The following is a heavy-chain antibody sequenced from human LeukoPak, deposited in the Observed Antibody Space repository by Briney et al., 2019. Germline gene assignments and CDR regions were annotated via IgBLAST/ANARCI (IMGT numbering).Heavy chain of an antibody. CDR1: GGSISSYY. CDR3: AREPRSRSWRLFDY. CDR2: IYTSGST. J-gene: IGHJ4*02. V-gene: IGHV4-4*07. Sequence: PSETLSLTCTVSGGSISSYYWSWIRQPAGKGLEWIGRIYTSGSTNYNPSLKSRVTMSVDTSKNQFSLKLSSVTAADTAVYYCAREPRSRSWRLFDYWGQGTLVTVSS. D-gene: IGHD6-13*01.